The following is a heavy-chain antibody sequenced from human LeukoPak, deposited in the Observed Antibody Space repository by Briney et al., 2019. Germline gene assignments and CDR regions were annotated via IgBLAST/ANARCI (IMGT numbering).Heavy chain of an antibody. J-gene: IGHJ4*02. CDR2: IYSGGST. V-gene: IGHV3-53*01. CDR1: GFTVSRNY. CDR3: ARGSPILRGRPFDY. D-gene: IGHD3-10*01. Sequence: GGSLRLSCAASGFTVSRNYMSCVRQAPGKGLGWISVIYSGGSTYYADSVKGRFNIPRDNSKNTLYLQMNSLRAEDTAVYYCARGSPILRGRPFDYWGQGTLVTVSS.